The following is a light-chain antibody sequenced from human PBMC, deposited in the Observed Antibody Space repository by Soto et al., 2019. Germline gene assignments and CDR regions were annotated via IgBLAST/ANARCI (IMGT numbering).Light chain of an antibody. CDR3: QHYYSWPWT. V-gene: IGKV3-15*01. CDR2: GAS. CDR1: QSLSSD. J-gene: IGKJ1*01. Sequence: EIVMTQSPATLSVSPGERATLSCRASQSLSSDLAWYQQKPGQAPRLLIYGASTRATGIPARFMGSGSGTEFTLTISSLQSEDFALYYCQHYYSWPWTFGQGTKV.